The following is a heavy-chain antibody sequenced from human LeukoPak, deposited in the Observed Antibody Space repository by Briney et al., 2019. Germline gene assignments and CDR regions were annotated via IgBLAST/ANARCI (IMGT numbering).Heavy chain of an antibody. CDR1: GFPMSNNY. CDR3: ARDRDYSGSGSPDS. J-gene: IGHJ4*02. Sequence: GSLRLSCAASGFPMSNNYMSWVRQAPGKGPEWVSVIYDGGITYYTDSVKGRFTISRDDSKNTLHLQMNSLRVDDTAVYYCARDRDYSGSGSPDSWGQGTLVTVSS. D-gene: IGHD3-10*01. V-gene: IGHV3-66*01. CDR2: IYDGGIT.